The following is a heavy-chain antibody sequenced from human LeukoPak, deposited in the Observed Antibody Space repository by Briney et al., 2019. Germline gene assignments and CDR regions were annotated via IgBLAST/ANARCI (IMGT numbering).Heavy chain of an antibody. V-gene: IGHV3-48*03. CDR2: ISSSGGII. D-gene: IGHD2-15*01. CDR1: GFAFSSYD. Sequence: QPGGSLRLSCAASGFAFSSYDVNWVRQAPGRGLGWVSHISSSGGIIYYADSVKGRFTISRDNAKNSLYLQMNSLGAEDTAVYYCARSAYYFDYWGQGTLVTVSS. J-gene: IGHJ4*02. CDR3: ARSAYYFDY.